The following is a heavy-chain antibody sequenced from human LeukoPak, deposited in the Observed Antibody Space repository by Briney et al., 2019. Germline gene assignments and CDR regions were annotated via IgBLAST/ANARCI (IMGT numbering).Heavy chain of an antibody. Sequence: ASVKVSCKASGYTFTSYYMHWVRQAPGQGLEWMGIINPSGGSTSYAQKFQGRVTITADESTSTAYMELSSLRSEDTAVYYCARKNDFWSGQGWFDPWGQGTLVTVSS. CDR2: INPSGGST. CDR3: ARKNDFWSGQGWFDP. V-gene: IGHV1-46*01. D-gene: IGHD3-3*01. CDR1: GYTFTSYY. J-gene: IGHJ5*02.